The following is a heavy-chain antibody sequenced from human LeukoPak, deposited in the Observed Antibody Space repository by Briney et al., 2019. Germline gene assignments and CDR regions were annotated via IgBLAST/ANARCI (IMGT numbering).Heavy chain of an antibody. J-gene: IGHJ3*02. D-gene: IGHD3-9*01. CDR1: GGSISSYY. CDR2: IYYSGST. CDR3: ARAQTVLRYFDWPRPGDAFDI. V-gene: IGHV4-59*01. Sequence: SETLSLTCTVSGGSISSYYWSWIRQPPGKGLEWIGYIYYSGSTNYNPSLKSRVTISVDTSKNQFSLKLSSVTAADTAVYYCARAQTVLRYFDWPRPGDAFDIWGQGTMVTVSS.